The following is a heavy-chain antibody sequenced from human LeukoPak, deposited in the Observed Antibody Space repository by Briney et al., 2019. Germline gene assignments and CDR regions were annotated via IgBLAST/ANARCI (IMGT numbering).Heavy chain of an antibody. CDR1: GGSISNYY. CDR2: IHDSGST. V-gene: IGHV4-59*08. J-gene: IGHJ4*02. Sequence: SETLSLTCTVSGGSISNYYWSWIRQSPEKGLEWIGYIHDSGSTNYNPSLKSRVTISVDTSKNQFSLKLSSVTAADTAVYYCARHAPGYFDYWGRGTLVTVSS. CDR3: ARHAPGYFDY.